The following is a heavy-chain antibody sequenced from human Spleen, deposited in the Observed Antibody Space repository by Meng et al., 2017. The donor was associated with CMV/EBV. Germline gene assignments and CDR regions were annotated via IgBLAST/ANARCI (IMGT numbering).Heavy chain of an antibody. Sequence: IGWVRQRPGKGLEWMGIIDPADSDTRYSPSFQGQVTISVDKSIDTAYLQWSSLKASDTAMYYCARRPGSRYYDSSGYYYTSLDYFDYWGQGTLVTVSS. CDR3: ARRPGSRYYDSSGYYYTSLDYFDY. CDR2: IDPADSDT. J-gene: IGHJ4*02. V-gene: IGHV5-51*01. D-gene: IGHD3-22*01.